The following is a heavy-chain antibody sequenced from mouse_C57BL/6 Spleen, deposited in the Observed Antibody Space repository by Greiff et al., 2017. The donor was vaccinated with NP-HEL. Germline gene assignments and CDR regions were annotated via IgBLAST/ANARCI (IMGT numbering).Heavy chain of an antibody. CDR3: ARVITTVVAYWYFDV. D-gene: IGHD1-1*01. CDR1: GFTFSSYA. CDR2: ISDGGSYT. V-gene: IGHV5-4*03. J-gene: IGHJ1*03. Sequence: EVMLVESGGGLVKPGGSLKLSCAASGFTFSSYAMSWVRQTPEKRLEWVATISDGGSYTYYPDNVKGRFTISRDNAKNNLYLQMSHLKSEDTAMYYCARVITTVVAYWYFDVWGTGTTVTVSS.